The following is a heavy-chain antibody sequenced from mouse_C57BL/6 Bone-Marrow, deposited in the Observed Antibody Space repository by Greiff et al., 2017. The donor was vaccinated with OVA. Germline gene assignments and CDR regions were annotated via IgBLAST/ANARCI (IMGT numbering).Heavy chain of an antibody. CDR1: GFNIKDDY. D-gene: IGHD1-1*01. Sequence: EVQLQQSGAELVRPGASVKLSCTASGFNIKDDYMHWVKQRPEQGLEWIGWIDPENGDTEYASKFQGKATITADTSSNTAYLQLSSLTSEDTAVYYCTTLYGSPFYAMDYWGQGTSVTVSS. V-gene: IGHV14-4*01. J-gene: IGHJ4*01. CDR3: TTLYGSPFYAMDY. CDR2: IDPENGDT.